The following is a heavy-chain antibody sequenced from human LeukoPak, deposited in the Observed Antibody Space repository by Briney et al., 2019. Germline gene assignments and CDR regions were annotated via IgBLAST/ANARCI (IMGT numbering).Heavy chain of an antibody. CDR2: MSSDGRDI. V-gene: IGHV3-30*04. J-gene: IGHJ4*02. Sequence: GGSLRLSCAASGFTFSRSAMHWVRQAPGKGLEWVALMSSDGRDIQYLDSVKGRFTISRDNSMNTLYLQMNILRAEDTAVYYCARDYYDSIDYWGQGTLVTVSS. CDR3: ARDYYDSIDY. CDR1: GFTFSRSA. D-gene: IGHD3-16*01.